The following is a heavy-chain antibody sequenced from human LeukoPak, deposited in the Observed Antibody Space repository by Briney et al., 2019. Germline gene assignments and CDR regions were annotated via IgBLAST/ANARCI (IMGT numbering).Heavy chain of an antibody. Sequence: GASVKVSCKASGYTFTSYDINWVRQATGQGLEWMGWMNPNSGNTGYAQKFQGRVTMTRNTSIITAYMELSSLRSEDTAVYYCARSRGYSYGSDYWGQGTLVTVSS. V-gene: IGHV1-8*01. CDR2: MNPNSGNT. D-gene: IGHD5-18*01. CDR3: ARSRGYSYGSDY. J-gene: IGHJ4*02. CDR1: GYTFTSYD.